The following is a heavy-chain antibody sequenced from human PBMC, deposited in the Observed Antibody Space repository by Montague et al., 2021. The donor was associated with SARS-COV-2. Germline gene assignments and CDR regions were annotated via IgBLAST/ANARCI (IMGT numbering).Heavy chain of an antibody. D-gene: IGHD1-1*01. CDR1: GFTFTSYS. Sequence: SLRLSCAASGFTFTSYSMHWVRQAPGKGLEWLAIVSFNGAKQYYADSVNGRFTISRDNSRNTLFLQTNSLRAEDTAVYFCARVKTGPYVPIDFWGQGTLVTVSS. CDR2: VSFNGAKQ. CDR3: ARVKTGPYVPIDF. V-gene: IGHV3-30*04. J-gene: IGHJ4*02.